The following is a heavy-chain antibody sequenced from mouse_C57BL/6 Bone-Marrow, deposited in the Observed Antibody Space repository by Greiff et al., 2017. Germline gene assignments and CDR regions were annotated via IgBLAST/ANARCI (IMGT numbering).Heavy chain of an antibody. CDR2: IDPSDSYT. CDR3: ARPSLRAMDY. D-gene: IGHD1-1*01. Sequence: VQLQQPGAELVKPGASVKLSCKASGYTFTSYWMQWVKQRPGQGLAWIGEIDPSDSYTNYNQKFKGKATLTVDTSSSTAYMQLSSLTSEDSAVYYCARPSLRAMDYWGQGTSVTVSS. CDR1: GYTFTSYW. J-gene: IGHJ4*01. V-gene: IGHV1-50*01.